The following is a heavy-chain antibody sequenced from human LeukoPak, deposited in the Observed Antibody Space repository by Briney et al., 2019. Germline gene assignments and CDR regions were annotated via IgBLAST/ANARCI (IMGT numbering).Heavy chain of an antibody. V-gene: IGHV1-8*01. CDR2: MNPNGGNA. Sequence: GASVRVFCKASVYTFTSYDINWGRQATGQGREWRGWMNPNGGNAGYAQKFQGRVTMTRDTSISTAYMELSSLRSEATAVYYCARGLTFIAALDYWGQGTLDTVSS. CDR3: ARGLTFIAALDY. J-gene: IGHJ4*02. CDR1: VYTFTSYD. D-gene: IGHD6-13*01.